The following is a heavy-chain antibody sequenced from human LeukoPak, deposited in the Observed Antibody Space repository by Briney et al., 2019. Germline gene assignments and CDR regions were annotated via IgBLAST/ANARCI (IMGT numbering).Heavy chain of an antibody. CDR2: IKQDGSEK. CDR1: GFTFSDVW. CDR3: ASPGYNGVWSLDY. J-gene: IGHJ4*02. D-gene: IGHD6-19*01. Sequence: GGSLRLSCAASGFTFSDVWMTWVRQAPGKGLEWVANIKQDGSEKYYVDSVRGRFTISRDNAKNSMYLEMNSLRAEDTAVFYCASPGYNGVWSLDYWGQGTLVTVSS. V-gene: IGHV3-7*01.